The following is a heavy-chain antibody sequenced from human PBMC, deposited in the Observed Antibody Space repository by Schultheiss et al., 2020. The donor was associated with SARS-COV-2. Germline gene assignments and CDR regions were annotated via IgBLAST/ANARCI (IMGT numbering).Heavy chain of an antibody. J-gene: IGHJ4*02. CDR3: AKDLGGIAVAGIYDY. Sequence: GGSLRLSCAASGFTFSSYSMNWVRQAPGKGLEWVSSISSSSSYIYYADSVKGRFTISRDNSKNTLYLQMNSLRAEDTAVYYCAKDLGGIAVAGIYDYWGQGTLVTVSS. CDR1: GFTFSSYS. D-gene: IGHD6-19*01. CDR2: ISSSSSYI. V-gene: IGHV3-21*04.